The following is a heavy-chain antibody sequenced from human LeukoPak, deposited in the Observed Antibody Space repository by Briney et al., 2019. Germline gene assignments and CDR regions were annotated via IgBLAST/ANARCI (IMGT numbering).Heavy chain of an antibody. CDR2: ISSSSSYI. Sequence: GGSLRLSCAASEFTFSTYSMNWVRQAPGKGPEWVSSISSSSSYIYYADSVKGRFTISRDNAKNSLYLQMNSLRAEDTAVYYCARGEVGATDDYWGQGTLVTVSS. D-gene: IGHD1-26*01. CDR3: ARGEVGATDDY. V-gene: IGHV3-21*01. J-gene: IGHJ4*02. CDR1: EFTFSTYS.